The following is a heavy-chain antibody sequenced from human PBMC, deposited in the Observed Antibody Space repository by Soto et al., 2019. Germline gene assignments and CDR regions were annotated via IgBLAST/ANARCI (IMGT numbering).Heavy chain of an antibody. CDR2: IDPSDSYT. J-gene: IGHJ6*02. D-gene: IGHD6-13*01. CDR1: GYSFNNYL. Sequence: GESLKISCKASGYSFNNYLITWVRQMPVKGLEWMGRIDPSDSYTRYSPPFQGHVSISVDMSINTAFLQWSSLKPSDTAMYYCATLPLGVASGGTNYYYHHGMDVLGQGNSATVSS. V-gene: IGHV5-10-1*01. CDR3: ATLPLGVASGGTNYYYHHGMDV.